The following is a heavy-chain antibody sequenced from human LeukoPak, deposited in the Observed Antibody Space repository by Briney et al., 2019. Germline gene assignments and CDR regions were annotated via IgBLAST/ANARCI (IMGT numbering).Heavy chain of an antibody. Sequence: GGSLRLSCAASGFTFSSYAMSWVRQAPGKGLEWVSAISGSGGSTYYADSVKGRFTISRDNSKNTLYLQMNSLRAEDTAVYYCAKDRGLTTVTTVPEDYWGQGTLVTVSS. D-gene: IGHD4-17*01. CDR2: ISGSGGST. CDR1: GFTFSSYA. V-gene: IGHV3-23*01. CDR3: AKDRGLTTVTTVPEDY. J-gene: IGHJ4*02.